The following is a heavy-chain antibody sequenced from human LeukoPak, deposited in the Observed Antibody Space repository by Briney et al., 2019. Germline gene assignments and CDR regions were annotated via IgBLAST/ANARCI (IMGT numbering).Heavy chain of an antibody. CDR2: INHSGST. J-gene: IGHJ4*02. V-gene: IGHV4-34*01. Sequence: GSLRLSCEASGFTFSTYSMNWVRQPPGKGLEWIGEINHSGSTNYNPSLKSRVTISVDTSKNQFSLKLSSVTAADTAVYYCARALNWDYWGQGTLVTVSS. CDR1: GFTFSTYS. CDR3: ARALNWDY. D-gene: IGHD1-20*01.